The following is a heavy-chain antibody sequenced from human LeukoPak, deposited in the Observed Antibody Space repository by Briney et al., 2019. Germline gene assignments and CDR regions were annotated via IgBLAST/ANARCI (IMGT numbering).Heavy chain of an antibody. D-gene: IGHD3-3*01. J-gene: IGHJ4*02. CDR2: IYYSGST. Sequence: PSQTLSLTCTVSGGSISSDGYYWSWIRQHPGKGLEWIGYIYYSGSTYYNPALNRRATITVNTTNNLSSQKLSLVTAENTAVYDCARSPFAGGYYPFDYWGQGTLVTVSS. CDR3: ARSPFAGGYYPFDY. V-gene: IGHV4-31*03. CDR1: GGSISSDGYY.